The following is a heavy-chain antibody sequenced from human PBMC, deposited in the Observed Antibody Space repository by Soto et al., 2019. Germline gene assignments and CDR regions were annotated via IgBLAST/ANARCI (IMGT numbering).Heavy chain of an antibody. V-gene: IGHV1-8*01. CDR3: ARASSGSYYNPPDY. D-gene: IGHD3-10*01. CDR2: MNPNSGNT. CDR1: GYTITSND. J-gene: IGHJ4*02. Sequence: ASVKVCCKDSGYTITSNDIKWVRQDTGQGLEWMGWMNPNSGNTGYAQKFQGRVTMTRNTSISTAYMELSSLRSEDTAVYYCARASSGSYYNPPDYWGQGTLVTVS.